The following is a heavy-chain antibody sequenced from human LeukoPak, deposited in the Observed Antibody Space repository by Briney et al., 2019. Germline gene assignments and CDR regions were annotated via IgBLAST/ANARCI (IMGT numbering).Heavy chain of an antibody. D-gene: IGHD6-6*01. Sequence: PSETLSLTCTVSVDSISSGNHFCGSIRQPPGKGLEWIGIIYYSGRTYFNPSLKSRVTISVDTSKNQFSLKLSSVNAADTAVYYCARRAYSSSSFDYWGQGTLVTVSS. CDR3: ARRAYSSSSFDY. CDR1: VDSISSGNHF. V-gene: IGHV4-39*01. J-gene: IGHJ4*02. CDR2: IYYSGRT.